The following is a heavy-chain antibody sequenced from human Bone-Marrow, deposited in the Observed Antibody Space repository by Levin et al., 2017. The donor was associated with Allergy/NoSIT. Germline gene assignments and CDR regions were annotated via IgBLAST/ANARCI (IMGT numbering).Heavy chain of an antibody. Sequence: SCSASGFTFRSYSMNWVRQAPGKGLEWVSYISTSSSTIYYAESVKGRFTISRDNAKNSLNLQVSSLRAEDTAVYHCVRGIIGDVRVAHKEAFDVWGQGTMVTVSS. J-gene: IGHJ3*01. V-gene: IGHV3-48*04. D-gene: IGHD2/OR15-2a*01. CDR3: VRGIIGDVRVAHKEAFDV. CDR2: ISTSSSTI. CDR1: GFTFRSYS.